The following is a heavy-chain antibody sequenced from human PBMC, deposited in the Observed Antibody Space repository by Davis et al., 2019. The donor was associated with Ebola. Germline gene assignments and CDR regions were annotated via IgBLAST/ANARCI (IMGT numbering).Heavy chain of an antibody. J-gene: IGHJ6*02. Sequence: GESLKISCAASGFTFSSYAMSWVRQAPGKGLEWVSAISGSGGSTYYADSVKGRFTISRDNSKNTLYLQMNSLRAEDTAVYYCAKVQNYGDYVVYYYYGMDVWGQGTTVTVSS. CDR1: GFTFSSYA. CDR3: AKVQNYGDYVVYYYYGMDV. V-gene: IGHV3-23*01. D-gene: IGHD4-17*01. CDR2: ISGSGGST.